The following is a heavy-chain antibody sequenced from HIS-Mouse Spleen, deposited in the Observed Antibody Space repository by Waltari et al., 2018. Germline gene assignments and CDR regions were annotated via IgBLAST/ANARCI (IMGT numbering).Heavy chain of an antibody. J-gene: IGHJ3*02. CDR1: GGTFSSYA. D-gene: IGHD6-25*01. Sequence: QVQLVQSGAEVKKPGSSVKVSCKASGGTFSSYAISWSGPARGQGLGWLGRLHPRLGVDNYAQKFQGGVPIPPDKSTRTADRELSSLRSEDTAVDYCERHPEIAAAVGAFDIWGQGTMVTVSS. CDR3: ERHPEIAAAVGAFDI. CDR2: LHPRLGVD. V-gene: IGHV1-69*04.